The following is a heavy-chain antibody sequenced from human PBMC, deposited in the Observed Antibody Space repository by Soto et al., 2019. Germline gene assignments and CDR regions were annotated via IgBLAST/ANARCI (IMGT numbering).Heavy chain of an antibody. Sequence: SETLSLTCTVSGGSINSYYWSWVRQPPGKGLEWIGYIFRSGSTTSNPSLKSRLIISIDMSKNQFSLKLTSVTAADTAVYYCERFSRMEAADYWGQGTLVTVSS. V-gene: IGHV4-59*01. CDR1: GGSINSYY. CDR3: ERFSRMEAADY. CDR2: IFRSGST. D-gene: IGHD6-13*01. J-gene: IGHJ4*02.